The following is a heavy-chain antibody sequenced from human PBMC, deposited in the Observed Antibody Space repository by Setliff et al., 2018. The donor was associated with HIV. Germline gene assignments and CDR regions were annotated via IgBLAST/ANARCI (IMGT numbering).Heavy chain of an antibody. D-gene: IGHD1-7*01. CDR1: GGTFRTYG. CDR3: ARKAGTTLHYHYYYMDV. Sequence: ASVKVSCKASGGTFRTYGVSWVRLAPGQGLEWMGGIVPVLNRADYAQRFHGRVTITADESTNTVCMELRSLTPEDTAIYYCARKAGTTLHYHYYYMDVWGKGTTVTVSS. J-gene: IGHJ6*03. V-gene: IGHV1-69*10. CDR2: IVPVLNRA.